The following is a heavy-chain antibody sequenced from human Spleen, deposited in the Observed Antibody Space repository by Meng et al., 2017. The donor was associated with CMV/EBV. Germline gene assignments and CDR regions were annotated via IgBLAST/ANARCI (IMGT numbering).Heavy chain of an antibody. J-gene: IGHJ4*02. D-gene: IGHD3-3*01. Sequence: SGYTSASYGLSWVRQAPGQGLEWMGWISPYNGNTKYAQKFQGRVTMTTDTSTSTVYMELRSLGSDDTAVYYCARGIFRFLEWLPSLDYWGQGTLVTVSS. CDR1: GYTSASYG. CDR3: ARGIFRFLEWLPSLDY. V-gene: IGHV1-18*01. CDR2: ISPYNGNT.